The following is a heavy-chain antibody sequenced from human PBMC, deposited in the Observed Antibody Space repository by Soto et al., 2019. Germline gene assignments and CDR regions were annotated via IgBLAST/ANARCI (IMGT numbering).Heavy chain of an antibody. CDR2: IIPLLGTP. J-gene: IGHJ6*02. CDR3: VTRLDPRGGIYYSGVDV. D-gene: IGHD3-3*01. V-gene: IGHV1-69*01. CDR1: GGAFSSYA. Sequence: QVQLVQSGAEVKRPGSSIKVSCKATGGAFSSYAVSWVRQAPGQGLEWVGGIIPLLGTPKYAQRFQGRVTITADESTSTAYMELSSLRSEDTAAYYSVTRLDPRGGIYYSGVDVWGQGTTVIVSS.